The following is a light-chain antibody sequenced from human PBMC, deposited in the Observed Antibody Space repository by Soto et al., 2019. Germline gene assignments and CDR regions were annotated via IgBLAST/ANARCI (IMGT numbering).Light chain of an antibody. Sequence: QSVLAQPASVSGSPGQSIAISCTGTSSDVGGYNYVSWYQQHPGKAPKLLISEVSIRPSGVSDRFSGSKSGNTASLTISGLQTEDEADYYCSSFTSAYTFVFGSGTKVTV. J-gene: IGLJ1*01. CDR3: SSFTSAYTFV. CDR2: EVS. V-gene: IGLV2-14*01. CDR1: SSDVGGYNY.